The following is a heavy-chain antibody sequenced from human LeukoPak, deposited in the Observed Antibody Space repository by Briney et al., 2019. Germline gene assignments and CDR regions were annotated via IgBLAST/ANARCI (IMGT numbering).Heavy chain of an antibody. CDR2: IYHSGST. Sequence: PSGTLSLTCAVSGGSISSSNWWSWVRQPPGKGLEWIGEIYHSGSTNYNPSLKSRVTISVDKSKNQFSLKLSSVTAADTAVYYCARGRFKDYGDDSFDYWGQGTLVTVSS. CDR1: GGSISSSNW. CDR3: ARGRFKDYGDDSFDY. J-gene: IGHJ4*02. V-gene: IGHV4-4*02. D-gene: IGHD4-17*01.